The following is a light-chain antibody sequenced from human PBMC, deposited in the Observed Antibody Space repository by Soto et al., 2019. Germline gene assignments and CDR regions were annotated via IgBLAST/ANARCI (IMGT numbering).Light chain of an antibody. CDR1: ASNIGRDP. J-gene: IGLJ1*01. V-gene: IGLV1-44*01. CDR3: AGWDGSLKGFV. Sequence: QSVLTQPPSASGAPGQRVTISCSGSASNIGRDPVNWYQQVPGTAPKLLIYENNHRPSGVPDRFSGSESGTSASLVISGLQSEDEAEYFCAGWDGSLKGFVFGTGTKVTVL. CDR2: ENN.